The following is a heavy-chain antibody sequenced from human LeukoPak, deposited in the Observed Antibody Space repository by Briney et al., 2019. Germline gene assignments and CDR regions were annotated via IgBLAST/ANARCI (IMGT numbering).Heavy chain of an antibody. Sequence: ASETLSLTCTVSGGSISTYYWSWIRQPPGKGLEWIGYNFYSGRTNYNPSLKSRVTISVDTSKNQFSLRLSSVTAADTAVYYCARAGGDRFDYWGQGSLVTVSS. CDR2: NFYSGRT. J-gene: IGHJ4*02. D-gene: IGHD4-17*01. CDR1: GGSISTYY. V-gene: IGHV4-59*01. CDR3: ARAGGDRFDY.